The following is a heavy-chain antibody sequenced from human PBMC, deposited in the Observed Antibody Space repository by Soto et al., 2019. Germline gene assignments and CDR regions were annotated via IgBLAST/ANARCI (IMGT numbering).Heavy chain of an antibody. CDR1: GFTFSSYA. D-gene: IGHD2-15*01. CDR3: AKGAFIVVVVAATNWFDP. V-gene: IGHV3-23*01. Sequence: EVQLLESGGGLVQPGGSLRLSCAASGFTFSSYAMSWVRQAPGKGLEWVSAISGSGGSTYYADSVKGRFTISRDNSKNTLYRQMNSLRAEDTAVYYCAKGAFIVVVVAATNWFDPWGQGTLVTVSS. J-gene: IGHJ5*02. CDR2: ISGSGGST.